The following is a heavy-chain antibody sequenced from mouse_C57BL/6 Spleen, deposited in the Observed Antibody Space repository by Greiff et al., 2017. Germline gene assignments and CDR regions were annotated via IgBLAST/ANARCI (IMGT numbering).Heavy chain of an antibody. CDR3: ASSGED. V-gene: IGHV3-6*01. Sequence: DVKLQESGPGLVKPSQSLSLTCSVTGYSITSGYYWNWIRQFPGNKLEWMGYISYDGSNNYNPSLKNRISITRDTSKNQFFLKLNSVTTEDTATYYCASSGEDWGQGTTLTVSS. D-gene: IGHD3-1*01. CDR1: GYSITSGYY. CDR2: ISYDGSN. J-gene: IGHJ2*01.